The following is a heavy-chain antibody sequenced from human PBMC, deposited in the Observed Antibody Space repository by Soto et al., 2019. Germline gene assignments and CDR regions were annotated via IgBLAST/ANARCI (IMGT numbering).Heavy chain of an antibody. J-gene: IGHJ4*02. CDR3: ARETRIAARPYDDY. CDR1: GFTFSSYW. D-gene: IGHD6-6*01. V-gene: IGHV3-74*01. Sequence: GGSLRLSCAASGFTFSSYWMHWVRQAPGKGLVWVSRINSDGSSTSYADSVKGRFTISRDNAKNTLYLQMNSLRAEDTAVYYCARETRIAARPYDDYWGQGTLVTVSS. CDR2: INSDGSST.